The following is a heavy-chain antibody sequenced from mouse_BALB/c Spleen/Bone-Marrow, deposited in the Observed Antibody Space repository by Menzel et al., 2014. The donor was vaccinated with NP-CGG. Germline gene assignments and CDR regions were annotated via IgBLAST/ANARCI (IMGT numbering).Heavy chain of an antibody. Sequence: EVQLVESGPGLVKPSQSLSLTCTVTGYSITSDYAWNWIRQFPGNKLEWMGYISYSGSTIYNPSLKSRISFTRDTSRNQFFLQLNSVTTEDTATYYCARGTLRGALDYWGQGTSVTVSS. CDR1: GYSITSDYA. D-gene: IGHD2-14*01. J-gene: IGHJ4*01. V-gene: IGHV3-2*02. CDR3: ARGTLRGALDY. CDR2: ISYSGST.